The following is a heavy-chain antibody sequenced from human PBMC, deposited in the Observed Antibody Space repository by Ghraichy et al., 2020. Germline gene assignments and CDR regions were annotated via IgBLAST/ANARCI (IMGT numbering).Heavy chain of an antibody. CDR3: ASLHYYGSGRRDDAFDI. V-gene: IGHV7-4-1*02. D-gene: IGHD3-10*01. J-gene: IGHJ3*02. Sequence: ASVKVSCKASGYTFTSYAMNWVRQAPGQGLEWMGWINTNTGNPTYAQGFTGRFVFSLDTSVSTAYLQISSLKAEDTAVYYCASLHYYGSGRRDDAFDIWGQGTMVTVSS. CDR1: GYTFTSYA. CDR2: INTNTGNP.